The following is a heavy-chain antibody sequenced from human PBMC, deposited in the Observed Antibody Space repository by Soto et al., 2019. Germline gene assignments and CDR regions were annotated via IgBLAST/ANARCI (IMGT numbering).Heavy chain of an antibody. CDR3: VKEAIPAAISWWFDP. D-gene: IGHD2-2*01. V-gene: IGHV3-64D*08. Sequence: PGGSLRLSCSASGFTFSSYAMHWVRQAPGKGLEYVSAISSNGGSTYYADSVKGRFTISRDNSKNTLYLQMSSLRAEDTAVYYCVKEAIPAAISWWFDPWGQGTLVTVSS. J-gene: IGHJ5*02. CDR2: ISSNGGST. CDR1: GFTFSSYA.